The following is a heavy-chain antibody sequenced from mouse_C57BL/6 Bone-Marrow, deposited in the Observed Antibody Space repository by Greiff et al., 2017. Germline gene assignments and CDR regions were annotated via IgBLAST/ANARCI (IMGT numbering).Heavy chain of an antibody. CDR3: ARGWLHFDY. J-gene: IGHJ2*01. CDR2: ISNGGGST. V-gene: IGHV5-12*01. Sequence: DVQLVESGGGLVQPGGSLKLSCAASGFTFSDYYMYWVRQTPEKRLEWVAYISNGGGSTYYPDTVKGRFTISRDNAKNTLYLQMSRLKSEDTAMYYCARGWLHFDYWGQGTTLTVSS. D-gene: IGHD2-3*01. CDR1: GFTFSDYY.